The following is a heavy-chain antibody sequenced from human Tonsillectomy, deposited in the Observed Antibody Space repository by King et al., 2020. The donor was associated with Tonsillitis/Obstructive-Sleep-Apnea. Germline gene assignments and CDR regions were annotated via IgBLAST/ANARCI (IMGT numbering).Heavy chain of an antibody. CDR2: IYTSGST. CDR3: ARDRGNAGMVRGVITNNWFDP. Sequence: VQLQESGPGLVKPSETLSLTCTVSGGSISSYYWSWIRQPAGKGLEWIGRIYTSGSTNYNPSLKSRVTMSVDTSKNQFSLKLSSVTAADTAVYYCARDRGNAGMVRGVITNNWFDPWGQGTLVTVSS. CDR1: GGSISSYY. D-gene: IGHD3-10*01. V-gene: IGHV4-4*07. J-gene: IGHJ5*02.